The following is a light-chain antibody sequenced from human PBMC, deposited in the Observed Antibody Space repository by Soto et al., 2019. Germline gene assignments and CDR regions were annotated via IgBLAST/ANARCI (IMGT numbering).Light chain of an antibody. CDR2: RDS. CDR3: QVWDSSTAV. V-gene: IGLV3-9*01. CDR1: NIGSKN. J-gene: IGLJ3*02. Sequence: SYELTQPLSVSVTLGQTARITGGGNNIGSKNVHWYQQKPGQAPVLVIYRDSNRPSGIPERYSGSNSGNTATLTISRAQAVDEADYYCQVWDSSTAVFGGGTKLTVL.